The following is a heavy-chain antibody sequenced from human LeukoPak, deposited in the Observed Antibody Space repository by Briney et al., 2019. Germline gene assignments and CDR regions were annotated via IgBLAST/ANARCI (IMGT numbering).Heavy chain of an antibody. J-gene: IGHJ4*02. V-gene: IGHV3-30*04. CDR3: ARESTDCSSTSCYAEYFDY. D-gene: IGHD2-2*01. CDR1: GFTFSSYA. CDR2: ISYDGSNK. Sequence: PGRSLRLSCAASGFTFSSYAMHWVRQAPGKGLKWVAVISYDGSNKYYADSVKGRFTISRDNSKNTLYLQMNSLRAEDTAVYYCARESTDCSSTSCYAEYFDYWGQGTLVTVSS.